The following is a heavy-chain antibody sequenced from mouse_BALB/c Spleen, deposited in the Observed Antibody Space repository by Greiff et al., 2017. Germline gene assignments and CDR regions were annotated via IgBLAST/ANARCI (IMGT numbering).Heavy chain of an antibody. CDR3: ARAIYYYGSSPYYYAMDY. CDR1: GFSLTSYG. Sequence: VHLVESGPGLVAPSQSLSITCTVSGFSLTSYGVHWVRQPPGKGLEWLGVIWAGGSTNYNSALMSRLSISKDNSKSQVFLKMNSLQTDDTAMYYCARAIYYYGSSPYYYAMDYWGQGTSVTVSS. V-gene: IGHV2-9*02. D-gene: IGHD1-1*01. CDR2: IWAGGST. J-gene: IGHJ4*01.